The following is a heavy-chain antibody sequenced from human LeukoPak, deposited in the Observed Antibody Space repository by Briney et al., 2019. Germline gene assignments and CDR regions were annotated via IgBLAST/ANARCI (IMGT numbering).Heavy chain of an antibody. V-gene: IGHV6-1*01. CDR3: ARSSGWFDY. J-gene: IGHJ4*02. CDR2: TYYRSKWYN. CDR1: GDSVSSNSAV. Sequence: SQTLSLTCAISGDSVSSNSAVWNWTRQSPSRGLEWLGRTYYRSKWYNEYAVSVKSRITINSDTSKNQFSLQLNSVTPEDTAVYYCARSSGWFDYWGQGTLVTVSS. D-gene: IGHD6-19*01.